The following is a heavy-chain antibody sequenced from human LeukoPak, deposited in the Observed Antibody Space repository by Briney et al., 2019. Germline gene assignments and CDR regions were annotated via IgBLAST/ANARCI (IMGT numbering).Heavy chain of an antibody. CDR3: ARDGRSYGGKNWFDP. J-gene: IGHJ5*02. V-gene: IGHV3-30-3*01. CDR2: ISYGGSNK. D-gene: IGHD4-23*01. Sequence: GRSLRLSCAASGFTFSSYAMHWVRQAPGKGLEWVAVISYGGSNKYYADSVKGRFTISRDNSKNTLYLQMNSLRAEDTAVYYCARDGRSYGGKNWFDPWGQGTLVTVSS. CDR1: GFTFSSYA.